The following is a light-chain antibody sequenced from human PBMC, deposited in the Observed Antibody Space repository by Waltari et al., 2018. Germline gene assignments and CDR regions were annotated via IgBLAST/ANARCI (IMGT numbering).Light chain of an antibody. CDR2: DVS. Sequence: QSALTQPPSASGSPGQSVPISCTGTSSDVGNYKYAPWYQQHPGKAPKLMIYDVSQRPSGVPDRFSGSKSGNTASLTVSGLQAEDEADYYCSSYAGSNNRVFGGGTKLTVL. J-gene: IGLJ3*02. V-gene: IGLV2-8*01. CDR3: SSYAGSNNRV. CDR1: SSDVGNYKY.